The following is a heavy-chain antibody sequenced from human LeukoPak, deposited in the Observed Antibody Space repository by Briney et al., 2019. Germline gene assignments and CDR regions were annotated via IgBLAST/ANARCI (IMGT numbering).Heavy chain of an antibody. J-gene: IGHJ4*02. V-gene: IGHV1-24*01. D-gene: IGHD3-16*02. CDR2: FDPEDGET. CDR3: ATAHYVWGSCRYFDY. Sequence: ASVEVSCKVSGYTLTELSMHWVRQAPGKGLEWMGGFDPEDGETIYAQKFQGRVTMTEDTSTDTAYMELSSLRSEDTAVYYCATAHYVWGSCRYFDYGGQGTLVTVS. CDR1: GYTLTELS.